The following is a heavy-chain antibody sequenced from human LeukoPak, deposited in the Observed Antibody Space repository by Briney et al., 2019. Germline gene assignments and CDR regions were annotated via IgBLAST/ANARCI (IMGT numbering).Heavy chain of an antibody. J-gene: IGHJ6*03. D-gene: IGHD3-3*01. CDR2: INPNSGGT. V-gene: IGHV1-2*02. CDR3: ARLYGFGSGYAHYYYMDV. CDR1: GYTFTGYY. Sequence: ASVKVSCKASGYTFTGYYMHWVRQAPGQGLEWMGWINPNSGGTNYAQKFQGRVTMTRDTSISTAYMELSRLRSDDTAVYYCARLYGFGSGYAHYYYMDVWGKGTTVTVSS.